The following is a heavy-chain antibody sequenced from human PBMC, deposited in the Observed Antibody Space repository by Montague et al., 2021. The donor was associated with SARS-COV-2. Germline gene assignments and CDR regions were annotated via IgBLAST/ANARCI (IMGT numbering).Heavy chain of an antibody. CDR1: RDSISSHNYF. D-gene: IGHD3-10*01. V-gene: IGHV4-39*07. J-gene: IGHJ3*02. CDR2: VDYSGLT. Sequence: SETLSLTCTVSRDSISSHNYFRAWIRQPPGKGLEWIGSVDYSGLTFYNPSLESRVTTSVDTSKKQFSLKVNSVTAADTAVYYCAKDGEALAWGTFDIWGQGTMVTVSS. CDR3: AKDGEALAWGTFDI.